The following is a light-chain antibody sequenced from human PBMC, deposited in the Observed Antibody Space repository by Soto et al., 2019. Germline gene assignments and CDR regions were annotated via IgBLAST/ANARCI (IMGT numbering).Light chain of an antibody. CDR2: EVT. J-gene: IGLJ1*01. CDR3: SSYAGSNNLV. CDR1: SSDVGSYNL. Sequence: QSVLTQPASVSGSPGQSITISCTGTSSDVGSYNLVSWYQQHPGKAPKLMIYEVTKRPAGVSNRFSGSKSGNTASLTISGFRAEDVADYFCSSYAGSNNLVFGTGTKVTAL. V-gene: IGLV2-23*02.